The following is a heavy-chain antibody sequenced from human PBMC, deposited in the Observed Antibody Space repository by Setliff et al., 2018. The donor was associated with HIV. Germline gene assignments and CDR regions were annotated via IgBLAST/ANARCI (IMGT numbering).Heavy chain of an antibody. CDR1: GGSISSYY. J-gene: IGHJ5*02. D-gene: IGHD4-17*01. CDR2: IYYSGSS. Sequence: SETLSLTCTVSGGSISSYYWSWIRQPPGKGLEWIGYIYYSGSSNYNPSLKSRVTISSDASRKQFFLRLTSVTAADTAVYYCARSPRLRGGHNWFDPWGQGTLVTVSS. V-gene: IGHV4-59*08. CDR3: ARSPRLRGGHNWFDP.